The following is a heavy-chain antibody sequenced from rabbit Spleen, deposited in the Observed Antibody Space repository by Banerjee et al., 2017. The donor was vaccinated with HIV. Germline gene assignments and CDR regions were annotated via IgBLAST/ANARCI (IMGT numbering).Heavy chain of an antibody. CDR2: IYTGNGKN. CDR3: TRDDGSGHYIDGYFNL. D-gene: IGHD1-1*01. Sequence: QEQLVESGGGLVKPGASLTLICTASGFSFSSGYDMSWVRQAPGKGLEWIGFIYTGNGKNYYASWAKGRFAISRASSTTVTLQVTSLTAADTATYFCTRDDGSGHYIDGYFNLWGPGTLVTVS. J-gene: IGHJ4*01. CDR1: GFSFSSGYD. V-gene: IGHV1S45*01.